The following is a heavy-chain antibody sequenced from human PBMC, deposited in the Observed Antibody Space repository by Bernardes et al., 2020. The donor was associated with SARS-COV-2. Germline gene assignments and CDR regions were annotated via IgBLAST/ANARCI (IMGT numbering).Heavy chain of an antibody. D-gene: IGHD5-18*01. Sequence: ASVKVSCKASGYTFTSYYMHWVRQAPGQGLEWMGIINPSGGSTSYAQKFQGRVTMTRDTSTSTVYMELSSLRSEDTAVYYCARDLTDTAMVTGYYYGMDVWGQGTTVTVSS. J-gene: IGHJ6*02. V-gene: IGHV1-46*01. CDR3: ARDLTDTAMVTGYYYGMDV. CDR1: GYTFTSYY. CDR2: INPSGGST.